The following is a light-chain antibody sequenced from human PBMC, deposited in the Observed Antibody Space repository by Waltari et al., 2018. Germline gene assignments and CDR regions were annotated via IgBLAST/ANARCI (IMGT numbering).Light chain of an antibody. J-gene: IGKJ4*01. CDR1: QNVLYKSNKKNF. V-gene: IGKV4-1*01. CDR2: WAS. Sequence: DLVMPQSPDSLAVSLGERPPTHRKSSQNVLYKSNKKNFLAWYHQKPGQPPRLLLYWASTRGSGVPDRFSGSGSGTDFTLTISSLQAEDAAVYFCQQYYSTPITFGGGTRVEIK. CDR3: QQYYSTPIT.